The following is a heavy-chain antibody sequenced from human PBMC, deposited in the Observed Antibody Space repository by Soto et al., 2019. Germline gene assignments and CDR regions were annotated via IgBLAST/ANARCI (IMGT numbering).Heavy chain of an antibody. CDR3: ARDYQGSTSDY. J-gene: IGHJ4*02. Sequence: GGPMRLSCVADGITFGGRAMSWVRQAPGEGLEWVSTITDSGGDAKYADSVRGRFAISRDNSKNTLYLQMNSLRAEDTAVYYCARDYQGSTSDYWGQGNLVTVS. CDR1: GITFGGRA. V-gene: IGHV3-23*01. CDR2: ITDSGGDA. D-gene: IGHD2-15*01.